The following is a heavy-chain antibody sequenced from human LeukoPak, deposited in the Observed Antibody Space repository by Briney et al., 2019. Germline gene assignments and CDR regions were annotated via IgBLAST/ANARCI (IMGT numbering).Heavy chain of an antibody. V-gene: IGHV1-2*02. CDR2: INPNSGGT. Sequence: ASVKVSCKASGYTFTGYYMHWVRQAPGQGLEWMGWINPNSGGTNYAQKFQGRVTMTRDTSISTAYMELSSLRSEDTAVYYCVCYYGSGWFDPWGQGTLVTVSS. D-gene: IGHD3-10*01. CDR3: VCYYGSGWFDP. J-gene: IGHJ5*02. CDR1: GYTFTGYY.